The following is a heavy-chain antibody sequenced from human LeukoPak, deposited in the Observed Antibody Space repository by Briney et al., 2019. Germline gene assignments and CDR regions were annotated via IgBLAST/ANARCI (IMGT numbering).Heavy chain of an antibody. CDR2: ISSSGSTI. CDR3: AGSWRDYYDSSGYLQYYFDY. V-gene: IGHV3-11*01. D-gene: IGHD3-22*01. CDR1: GFTFSDYY. J-gene: IGHJ4*02. Sequence: GGSLRLSCAASGFTFSDYYMSWIRQAPGKGLEWVSYISSSGSTIYYADSVKGRLTISRDNAKNSLYLQMNSLRAEDTAVYYCAGSWRDYYDSSGYLQYYFDYWGQGTLVTVSS.